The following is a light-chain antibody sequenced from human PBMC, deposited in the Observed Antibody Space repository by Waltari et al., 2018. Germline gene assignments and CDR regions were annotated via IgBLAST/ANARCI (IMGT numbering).Light chain of an antibody. V-gene: IGKV3-20*01. Sequence: EIVLTQSPGTLSLSPGERGTLSCRASQTVGRTYIAWHRQKPGQPPRLLIYETSTRAPGIPDRFSGSASGTDFTLTISRLEPEDFAVYYCQQYGSPWMFGQGTKVEIK. CDR2: ETS. CDR1: QTVGRTY. J-gene: IGKJ1*01. CDR3: QQYGSPWM.